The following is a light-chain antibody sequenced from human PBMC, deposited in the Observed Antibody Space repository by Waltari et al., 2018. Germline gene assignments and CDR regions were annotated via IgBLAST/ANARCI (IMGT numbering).Light chain of an antibody. V-gene: IGLV2-23*02. J-gene: IGLJ2*01. Sequence: QSALTQPASVSGSLGQSITVSCTGTSSDIGYYDLVSWYQQHPGRAPKLIIYEVTKRPSVVSSRFSGSKSGNTASLTISGLHTEDEADYYCCSYAGTRSLVVFGGGTRLTVL. CDR1: SSDIGYYDL. CDR3: CSYAGTRSLVV. CDR2: EVT.